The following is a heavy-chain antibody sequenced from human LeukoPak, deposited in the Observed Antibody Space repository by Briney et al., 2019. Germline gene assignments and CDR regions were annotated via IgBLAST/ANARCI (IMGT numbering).Heavy chain of an antibody. CDR3: AKDLLYKVVAATLPDY. V-gene: IGHV3-9*01. Sequence: GRSLRLSCAASGFTFDDYAMHWVRQAPGKGLEWVSGISWNSGSIGYADSVKGRFTISRDNAKNSLYLQMNSLRAEDTALYYCAKDLLYKVVAATLPDYWGQGTLVTVSS. CDR1: GFTFDDYA. D-gene: IGHD2-15*01. CDR2: ISWNSGSI. J-gene: IGHJ4*02.